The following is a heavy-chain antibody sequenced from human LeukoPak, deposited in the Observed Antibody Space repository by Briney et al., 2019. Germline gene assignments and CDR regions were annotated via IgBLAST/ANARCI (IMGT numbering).Heavy chain of an antibody. CDR1: GGSISSSSYY. CDR3: ARQGRPGIAVAGTMDY. V-gene: IGHV4-39*01. J-gene: IGHJ4*02. D-gene: IGHD6-19*01. CDR2: IYYSGST. Sequence: SETLSLTCTVSGGSISSSSYYWGWIRQPPGKGLEWIGSIYYSGSTYYYPSLKSRVTISVDTSKNQFSLKLSSVTAADTAVYYCARQGRPGIAVAGTMDYWGQGTLVTVSS.